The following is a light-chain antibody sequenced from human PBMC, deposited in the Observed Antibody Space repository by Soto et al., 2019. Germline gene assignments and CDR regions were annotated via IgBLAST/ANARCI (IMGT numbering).Light chain of an antibody. J-gene: IGLJ1*01. CDR3: SSYTGRSTDI. Sequence: QSALTQPASVSGSPGQSITISCTGTSSDVGGYNYVSWYQQHPGKAPKILIYEVSRRPSGVSNRFSGSKSGNTASLNISGLQGEDEGDYYCSSYTGRSTDIFGTGTKLTVL. CDR2: EVS. CDR1: SSDVGGYNY. V-gene: IGLV2-14*01.